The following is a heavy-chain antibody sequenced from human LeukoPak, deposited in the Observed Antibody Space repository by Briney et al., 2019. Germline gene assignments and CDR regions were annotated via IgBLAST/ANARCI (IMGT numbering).Heavy chain of an antibody. Sequence: PSETLSLTCAVYGGSFSGYYWSWIRQPPGKGLEWIGYIYYSGSTNYNPSLKSRATISVDTSKNQFSLKLSSVTAADTAVYYCARTTEAHSWRTRYYDYYMDVWGKGTTVTVSS. D-gene: IGHD6-13*01. V-gene: IGHV4-34*11. CDR1: GGSFSGYY. J-gene: IGHJ6*03. CDR2: IYYSGST. CDR3: ARTTEAHSWRTRYYDYYMDV.